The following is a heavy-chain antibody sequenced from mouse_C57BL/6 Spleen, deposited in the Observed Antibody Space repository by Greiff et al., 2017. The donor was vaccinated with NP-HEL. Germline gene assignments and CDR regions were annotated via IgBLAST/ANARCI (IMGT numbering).Heavy chain of an antibody. Sequence: VQLQQSGAELVRPGSSVKLSCKASGYTFTSYWMHWVKQRPIQGLEWIGNIDPSDSETHYNQKFKDKATLTVDKSSSTAYMQLSSLTSEDSAVYYCARGLMGSSYFDYWGQGTTLTVSS. J-gene: IGHJ2*01. D-gene: IGHD1-1*01. CDR2: IDPSDSET. CDR1: GYTFTSYW. V-gene: IGHV1-52*01. CDR3: ARGLMGSSYFDY.